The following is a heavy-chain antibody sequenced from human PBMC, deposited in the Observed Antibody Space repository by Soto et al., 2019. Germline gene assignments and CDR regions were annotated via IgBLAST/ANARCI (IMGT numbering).Heavy chain of an antibody. CDR3: ARDRVYSSSWVDY. V-gene: IGHV3-30-3*01. J-gene: IGHJ4*02. CDR2: ISYDVSNK. CDR1: GFTFSSYA. Sequence: QVQLVESGGGVVQPGRSLRLYCAASGFTFSSYAMHWVRQAPGKGLEWVAVISYDVSNKYYADSVKGRFTISRDNSKNTLYLQINSLRAEDTAVYYCARDRVYSSSWVDYWGQGTLVTVSS. D-gene: IGHD6-13*01.